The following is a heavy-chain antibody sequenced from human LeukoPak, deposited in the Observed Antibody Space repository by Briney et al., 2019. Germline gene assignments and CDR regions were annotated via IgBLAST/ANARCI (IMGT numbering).Heavy chain of an antibody. J-gene: IGHJ4*02. V-gene: IGHV3-33*01. CDR1: GFTFSSYG. Sequence: GRSLRLSCAASGFTFSSYGMHWVRQAPGKGLEWVAVIWYDGSNKYYADSVKGRFTISRDNSKNTLYLQMNSLRAEDTAVYYCATGSGGDVECWGQGTLVTVSS. CDR3: ATGSGGDVEC. D-gene: IGHD3-3*01. CDR2: IWYDGSNK.